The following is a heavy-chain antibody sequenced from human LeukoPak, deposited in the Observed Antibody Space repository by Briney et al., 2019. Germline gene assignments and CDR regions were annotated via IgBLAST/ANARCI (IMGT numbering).Heavy chain of an antibody. CDR1: GYTFTGYY. CDR2: INPNSAGT. D-gene: IGHD2-15*01. Sequence: GASVKVSCKASGYTFTGYYMHWVRQAPGQGLEWMGRINPNSAGTNYAQKFQGRVTMTRDTSISTAYMELSRLRSDDTAVYYCAREVVVAATLYPLGYWGQGTLVTVSS. V-gene: IGHV1-2*06. CDR3: AREVVVAATLYPLGY. J-gene: IGHJ4*02.